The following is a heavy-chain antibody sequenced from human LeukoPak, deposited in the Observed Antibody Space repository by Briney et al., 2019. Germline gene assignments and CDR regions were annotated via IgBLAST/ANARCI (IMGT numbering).Heavy chain of an antibody. CDR3: VKYAMDV. J-gene: IGHJ6*02. Sequence: GGSLRLSCAASGFSFNSHWMMWVRQAPGKGLEWVANINEDGGEKYPADSVKGRFTISRDNAKKSLYLQMNSLRVEDTGVYYCVKYAMDVWGQGTTVTVSS. V-gene: IGHV3-7*01. CDR2: INEDGGEK. CDR1: GFSFNSHW.